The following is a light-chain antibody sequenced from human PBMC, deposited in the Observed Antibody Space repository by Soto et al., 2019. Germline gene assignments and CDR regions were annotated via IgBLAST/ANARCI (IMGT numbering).Light chain of an antibody. J-gene: IGLJ2*01. Sequence: FMLTQPHSVSESPGKTVTISCTRSSGSIASKYVQWYQQRPGSAPTTVIYEDNERPSGVPDRFSGSIDSSSNSASLTISGLKTGDEADYYCQSYDDDNHVVFGGGTKLTVL. V-gene: IGLV6-57*03. CDR2: EDN. CDR3: QSYDDDNHVV. CDR1: SGSIASKY.